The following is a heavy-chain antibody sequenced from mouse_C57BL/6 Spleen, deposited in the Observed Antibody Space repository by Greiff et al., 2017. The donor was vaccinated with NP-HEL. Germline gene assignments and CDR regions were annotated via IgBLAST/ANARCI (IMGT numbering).Heavy chain of an antibody. Sequence: QIQLQQSGPELVKPGASVKISCKASGYAFSSSWMNWVKQRPGKGLEWIGRIYPGDGDTNYNGKFKGKATLTADKSSSTAYMQLSSLTSEDSAVYFCARPREAGGAMDYWGQGTSVTVSS. D-gene: IGHD4-1*01. CDR1: GYAFSSSW. V-gene: IGHV1-82*01. CDR3: ARPREAGGAMDY. J-gene: IGHJ4*01. CDR2: IYPGDGDT.